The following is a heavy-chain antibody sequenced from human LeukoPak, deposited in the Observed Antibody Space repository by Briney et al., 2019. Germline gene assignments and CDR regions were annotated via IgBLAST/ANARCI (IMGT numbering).Heavy chain of an antibody. CDR1: GGSISSSSYY. V-gene: IGHV4-39*07. J-gene: IGHJ4*02. CDR2: IYYSGST. CDR3: ARVRSHYFDY. Sequence: SETLSLTCTVSGGSISSSSYYWGWIRQPPGKGLEWIGSIYYSGSTYYNPSLKSRVTISVDTSKNQFSLKLSSVTAADTAVYYCARVRSHYFDYWGQGTLVTVSS.